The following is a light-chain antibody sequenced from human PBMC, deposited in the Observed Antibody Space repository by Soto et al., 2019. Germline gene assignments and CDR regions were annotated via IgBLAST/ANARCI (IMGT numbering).Light chain of an antibody. CDR3: QHYGTSPCT. CDR1: QSVSTDY. V-gene: IGKV3-20*01. Sequence: EIVLTQSPGTLSLSPGERATLSCRASQSVSTDYLAWYQQKPGQAPRLLIYGASSRATGIPDRFNGSGSGTDFTLTISRLEPEDFAVFYCQHYGTSPCTFGQGTKVEIK. CDR2: GAS. J-gene: IGKJ1*01.